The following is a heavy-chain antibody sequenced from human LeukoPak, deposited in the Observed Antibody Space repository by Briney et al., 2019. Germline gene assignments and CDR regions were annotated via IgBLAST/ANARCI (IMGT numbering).Heavy chain of an antibody. CDR1: GGSISSGDFY. V-gene: IGHV4-31*03. D-gene: IGHD3-22*01. CDR3: ARVHQGYYDPEVLWYFDL. CDR2: IYYSGTT. Sequence: SQTLSLTCTVSGGSISSGDFYWSWIRQHPGKGLEWIGYIYYSGTTYYSPSLKSRVTISLDTTKNQFSLKLSSVTAADTAVYYCARVHQGYYDPEVLWYFDLWGRGTLVTVSS. J-gene: IGHJ2*01.